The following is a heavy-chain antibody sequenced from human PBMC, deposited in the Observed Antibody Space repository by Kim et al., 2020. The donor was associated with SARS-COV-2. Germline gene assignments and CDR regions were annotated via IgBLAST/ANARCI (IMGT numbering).Heavy chain of an antibody. D-gene: IGHD3-10*01. CDR3: VKWTVGSQFDY. Sequence: TYYPDSVKGRFIVFRDNPKNTLYLQMNSLRVDDTAVYYCVKWTVGSQFDYWGQGTLVTVSS. V-gene: IGHV3-23*05. CDR2: T. J-gene: IGHJ4*02.